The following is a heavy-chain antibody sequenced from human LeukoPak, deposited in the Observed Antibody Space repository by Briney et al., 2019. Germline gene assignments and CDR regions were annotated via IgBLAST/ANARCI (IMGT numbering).Heavy chain of an antibody. CDR3: ARQRYCSSTSCSEEYNWFDP. D-gene: IGHD2-2*01. CDR1: GGSISSYY. J-gene: IGHJ5*02. CDR2: IYYSGST. Sequence: SETLSLTCTVSGGSISSYYWSWIRQPPGKGLEWIGYIYYSGSTNYNPSLKSRVTVSVDTSKNQFSLKLSSVTAADTAVYYCARQRYCSSTSCSEEYNWFDPWGQGTLVTVSS. V-gene: IGHV4-59*01.